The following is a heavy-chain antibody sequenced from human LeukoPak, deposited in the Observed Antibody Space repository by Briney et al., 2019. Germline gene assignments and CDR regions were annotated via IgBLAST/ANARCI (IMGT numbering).Heavy chain of an antibody. V-gene: IGHV4-4*02. CDR1: GGSISSSNW. CDR2: IYHSGST. J-gene: IGHJ6*03. Sequence: PSGTLSLTCAVSGGSISSSNWWSWVRQPPGKGLEWIGEIYHSGSTNYNPSLKSRVTISVDKSKNQFSLKLSSVTAADTAVYYCARHIGGRYYYYYMDVWGKGTTVTISS. CDR3: ARHIGGRYYYYYMDV. D-gene: IGHD2-21*01.